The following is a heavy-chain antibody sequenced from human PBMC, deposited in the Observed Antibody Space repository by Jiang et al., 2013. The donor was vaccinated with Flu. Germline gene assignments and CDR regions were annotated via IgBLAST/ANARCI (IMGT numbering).Heavy chain of an antibody. CDR3: ARAHYYDRFYFDY. CDR2: IWYDGSNK. V-gene: IGHV3-33*01. J-gene: IGHJ4*02. Sequence: VQLLESGGGVVQPGRSLRLSCAASGFTFSSYGMHWVRQAPGKGLEWVAVIWYDGSNKYYADSVKGRFTISRDNSKNTLYLQMNSLRAEDTAVYYCARAHYYDRFYFDYWGQGTLVTVSS. CDR1: GFTFSSYG. D-gene: IGHD3-22*01.